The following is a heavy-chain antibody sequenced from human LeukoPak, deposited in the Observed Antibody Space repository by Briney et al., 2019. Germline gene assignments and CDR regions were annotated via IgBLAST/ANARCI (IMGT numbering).Heavy chain of an antibody. D-gene: IGHD1-26*01. Sequence: GGSLRLSCAASGFTFSSYWMSWVREAPGKGLEWVALISYDGSYIHYADSVKGRFIISRDNSKNTLYLQMNSLRADDTAVYHCARDRYSGSYLQTGPCAHWGQGTLVTVSS. CDR2: ISYDGSYI. J-gene: IGHJ4*02. V-gene: IGHV3-30*03. CDR1: GFTFSSYW. CDR3: ARDRYSGSYLQTGPCAH.